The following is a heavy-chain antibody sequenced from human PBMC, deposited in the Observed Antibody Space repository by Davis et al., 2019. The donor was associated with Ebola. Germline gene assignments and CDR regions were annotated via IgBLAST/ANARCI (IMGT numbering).Heavy chain of an antibody. CDR1: GFTFSSYG. J-gene: IGHJ4*02. CDR2: INPNSGGT. CDR3: ARNYRDF. D-gene: IGHD1-14*01. Sequence: GESLKISCAASGFTFSSYGMHWVRQAPGQGLEWMGRINPNSGGTNYAQKFQGRVTMTRDTSISTAFMEVSGLRSDDTAVFYCARNYRDFWGQGTLVTVSS. V-gene: IGHV1-2*06.